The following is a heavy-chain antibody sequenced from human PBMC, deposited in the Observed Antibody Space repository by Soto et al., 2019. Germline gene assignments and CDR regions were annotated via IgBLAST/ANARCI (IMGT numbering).Heavy chain of an antibody. V-gene: IGHV3-64D*06. J-gene: IGHJ4*02. Sequence: PGGSLRLSCSVSGFTFSTYAMYWVRQAPGKGLEYVSAISSYGGSTYYADSVKGRFTISRDNSQNTLYLQMSSLGGDDTAIYYCVKGGYSFGLTYYYLDHWGQGSLVTVSS. CDR3: VKGGYSFGLTYYYLDH. CDR2: ISSYGGST. CDR1: GFTFSTYA. D-gene: IGHD6-25*01.